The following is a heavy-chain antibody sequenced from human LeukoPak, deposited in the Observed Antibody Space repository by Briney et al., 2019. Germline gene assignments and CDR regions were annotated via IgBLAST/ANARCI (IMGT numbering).Heavy chain of an antibody. CDR2: INSDGTST. J-gene: IGHJ4*02. CDR1: GFTFSSYW. D-gene: IGHD1-1*01. CDR3: ARDMYTGYYFDY. V-gene: IGHV3-74*01. Sequence: GGSLRLSCAASGFTFSSYWMHWVRQAPGKGLVWVSRINSDGTSTSYADSVKGRFTISRDNAKNTLYLQMNSLRAEDTAVYYCARDMYTGYYFDYWGQGTLVTVSP.